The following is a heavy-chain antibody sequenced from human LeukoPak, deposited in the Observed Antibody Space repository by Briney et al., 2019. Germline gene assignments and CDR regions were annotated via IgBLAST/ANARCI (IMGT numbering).Heavy chain of an antibody. V-gene: IGHV4-34*01. CDR2: INHSGST. Sequence: SETLSLTCAVYGGSFSGYYWSWIRQPPGKGLEWIGEINHSGSTNYNRSLKSRVTISVDTSKNQFSLKLSSVTAADTAVYYCARRYTYYYGSGSYQLDYWGQGTLVTVSS. J-gene: IGHJ4*02. D-gene: IGHD3-10*01. CDR3: ARRYTYYYGSGSYQLDY. CDR1: GGSFSGYY.